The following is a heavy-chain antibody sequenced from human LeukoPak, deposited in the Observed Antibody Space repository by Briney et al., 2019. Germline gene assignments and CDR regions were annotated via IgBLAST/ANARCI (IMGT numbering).Heavy chain of an antibody. CDR2: ISGSGGST. CDR1: GFTFRNYA. CDR3: ANEGWLQFSDY. Sequence: GGSLRLSCAASGFTFRNYAMSWVRQAPGKGLEWVSVISGSGGSTDYADSVEGRFTISRDNSENTLYLQMNSLRAEDTAVYHCANEGWLQFSDYWGQGTLVTVSS. V-gene: IGHV3-23*01. D-gene: IGHD5-24*01. J-gene: IGHJ4*02.